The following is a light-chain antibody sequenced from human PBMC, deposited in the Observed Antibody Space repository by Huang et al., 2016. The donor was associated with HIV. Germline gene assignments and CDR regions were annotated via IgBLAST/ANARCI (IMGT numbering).Light chain of an antibody. V-gene: IGKV1-12*01. CDR1: QGIGTW. J-gene: IGKJ4*01. Sequence: DIQMTQSPSSVSASLGDRVIITCRASQGIGTWLVRYQQKPGKAPNLLIYAASSLQSAAPSRFSGSGFGTDFTLTISSLQPEDLATDYCQQAASFPLTFGGGTQVEVK. CDR2: AAS. CDR3: QQAASFPLT.